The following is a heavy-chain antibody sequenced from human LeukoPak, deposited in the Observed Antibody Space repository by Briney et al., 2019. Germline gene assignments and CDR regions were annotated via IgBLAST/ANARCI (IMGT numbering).Heavy chain of an antibody. CDR1: GYTFTSYS. Sequence: ASVKVSCKASGYTFTSYSISWVRQAPGQGLEWMGWISAYNGNTNYAQKLQGRVTMTTDTSTSTAYMELRSLRSDDTAVYYCARRPADYYGSGRYPDYWGQGTLVTVSS. D-gene: IGHD3-10*01. V-gene: IGHV1-18*01. CDR2: ISAYNGNT. CDR3: ARRPADYYGSGRYPDY. J-gene: IGHJ4*02.